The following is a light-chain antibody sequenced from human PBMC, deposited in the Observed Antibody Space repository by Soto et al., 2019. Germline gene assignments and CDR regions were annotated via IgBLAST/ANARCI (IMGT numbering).Light chain of an antibody. J-gene: IGLJ2*01. CDR2: DVS. Sequence: QSALTQPASVSGSPGQSITISCTGTSSDVGGYNYVSWYQQHPGKAPKLMIYDVSNRPSGVSNRFSGSKSGTTASLTISGFQAEDEADDYCSSYSSTGTLRVFGGGTKLTVL. V-gene: IGLV2-14*01. CDR1: SSDVGGYNY. CDR3: SSYSSTGTLRV.